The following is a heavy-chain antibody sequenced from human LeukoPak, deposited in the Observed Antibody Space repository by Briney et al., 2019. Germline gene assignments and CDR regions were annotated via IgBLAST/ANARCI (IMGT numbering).Heavy chain of an antibody. CDR3: ARLGDDYPPGYFDY. D-gene: IGHD4-11*01. CDR1: GYSFSIFW. J-gene: IGHJ4*02. CDR2: IHPGDSDA. Sequence: GESLRISCKGSGYSFSIFWIGWVRQMPGKGLEWMGIIHPGDSDARYNPSFQGQVTISVDKSISTAYLQWSSLKASDTAMYYCARLGDDYPPGYFDYWGQGTLVTVSS. V-gene: IGHV5-51*01.